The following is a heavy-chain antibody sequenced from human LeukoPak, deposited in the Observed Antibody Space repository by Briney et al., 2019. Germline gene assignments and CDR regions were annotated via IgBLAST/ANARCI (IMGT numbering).Heavy chain of an antibody. CDR2: IGYSGTT. CDR3: ARGYRNNWRFDY. CDR1: GVSVRSDSNY. J-gene: IGHJ4*02. Sequence: SETLSLTCTGSGVSVRSDSNYWSWIRQPPGKELEGSGYIGYSGTTDYNPSLKSRVSMSLGTSTNEISLRLDSVSAADTAVYYCARGYRNNWRFDYWGQGTLVTVSS. D-gene: IGHD6-13*01. V-gene: IGHV4-61*01.